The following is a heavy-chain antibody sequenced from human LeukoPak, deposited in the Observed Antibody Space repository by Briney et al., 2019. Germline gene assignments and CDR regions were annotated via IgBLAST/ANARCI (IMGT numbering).Heavy chain of an antibody. CDR1: GDSVSSNSAA. D-gene: IGHD1-26*01. CDR3: ARDRAMQWELLTAFDI. Sequence: PSQTLSLTCAISGDSVSSNSAAWNWIRQSPSRGLEWLGRTYYRSKWYNEYAVSVKSRITINPDTSKNQFSLQLNSVTPEDTAVYYCARDRAMQWELLTAFDIWGQGTMVTVSS. V-gene: IGHV6-1*01. J-gene: IGHJ3*02. CDR2: TYYRSKWYN.